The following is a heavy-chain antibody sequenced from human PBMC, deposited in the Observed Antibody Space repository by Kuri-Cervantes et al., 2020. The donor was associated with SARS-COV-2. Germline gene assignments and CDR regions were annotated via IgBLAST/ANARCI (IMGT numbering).Heavy chain of an antibody. Sequence: GESLKISCAASGFTFSSYGMHWVRQAPGKGLEWVAVISYDGSNKYFAESVKGRFTISRDNSKNTLYLQMSSLRAEDTAMYYCARGRIGVHDSWGQGTLVTVSS. J-gene: IGHJ4*02. CDR1: GFTFSSYG. D-gene: IGHD2-15*01. CDR3: ARGRIGVHDS. CDR2: ISYDGSNK. V-gene: IGHV3-30*03.